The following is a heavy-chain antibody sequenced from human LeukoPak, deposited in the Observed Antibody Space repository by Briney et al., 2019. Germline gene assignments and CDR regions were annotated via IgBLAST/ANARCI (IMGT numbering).Heavy chain of an antibody. CDR3: ARRWIQLWFDYYYYYMDV. CDR2: INPNSGGT. V-gene: IGHV1-2*02. CDR1: GYTFTGYY. Sequence: ASVKVSCKASGYTFTGYYMHWVRQAPGQGLEWMGWINPNSGGTNYAQKFQGRVTMTRDTSISTAYMELSRLRSDDTAVYYCARRWIQLWFDYYYYYMDVWGEGTTVTVSS. D-gene: IGHD5-18*01. J-gene: IGHJ6*03.